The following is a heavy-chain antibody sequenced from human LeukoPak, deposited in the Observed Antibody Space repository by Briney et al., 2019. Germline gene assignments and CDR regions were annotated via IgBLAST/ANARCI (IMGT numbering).Heavy chain of an antibody. D-gene: IGHD6-19*01. J-gene: IGHJ5*02. CDR1: GGTFSSYA. V-gene: IGHV1-18*01. Sequence: ASVKVSCRASGGTFSSYAISWVRQAPGQGLEWMGWISAYNGNTNYAQKLQGRVTMTTDTSTSTAYMELRSLRSDDTAVYYCARQWGSGWYYWFDPWGQGTLVTVSS. CDR2: ISAYNGNT. CDR3: ARQWGSGWYYWFDP.